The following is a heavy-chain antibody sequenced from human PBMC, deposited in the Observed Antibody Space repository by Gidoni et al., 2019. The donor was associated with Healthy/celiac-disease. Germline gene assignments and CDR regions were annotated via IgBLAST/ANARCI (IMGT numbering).Heavy chain of an antibody. V-gene: IGHV4-31*03. CDR1: GGSISSGGYY. CDR3: AAGVLDDYSNYGTYFDY. Sequence: QVQLQESGPGLVKPSQTLSLTCTVSGGSISSGGYYWSWIRQHPGKGLEWIGYIYYSGSTYYNPSLKSRVTISVDPSKNQFSLKLSSVTAADTAVYYCAAGVLDDYSNYGTYFDYWGQGTLVTVSS. CDR2: IYYSGST. J-gene: IGHJ4*02. D-gene: IGHD4-4*01.